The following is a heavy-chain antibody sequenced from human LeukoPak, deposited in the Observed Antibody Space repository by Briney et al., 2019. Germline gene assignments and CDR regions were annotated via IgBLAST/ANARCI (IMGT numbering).Heavy chain of an antibody. CDR1: GGSLNGHY. D-gene: IGHD1-1*01. CDR3: ARGKPETVFDY. CDR2: ISHTGNT. Sequence: SETLSLTCVVYGGSLNGHYWGWIRQPPGKRLEWIGEISHTGNTKFSPSLRSRVTITVDTSKNQFSLNVSSVTAADTALYFCARGKPETVFDYWSQGTLVTVSS. V-gene: IGHV4-34*01. J-gene: IGHJ4*02.